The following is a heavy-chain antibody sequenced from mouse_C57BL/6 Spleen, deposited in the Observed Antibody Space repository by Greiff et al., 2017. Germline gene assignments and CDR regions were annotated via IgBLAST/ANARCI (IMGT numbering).Heavy chain of an antibody. Sequence: EVQLQQSGTVLARPGASVKMSCKTSGYTFISYWMHWVKQRPGQGLEWIGAIYPGNSDTSYNQKLKGKAKLTEVTSASTAYMEPRSLTKEESAVYYGTGTGTGVMDYGGQGTSVTVSS. J-gene: IGHJ4*01. CDR1: GYTFISYW. V-gene: IGHV1-5*01. CDR2: IYPGNSDT. CDR3: TGTGTGVMDY. D-gene: IGHD4-1*01.